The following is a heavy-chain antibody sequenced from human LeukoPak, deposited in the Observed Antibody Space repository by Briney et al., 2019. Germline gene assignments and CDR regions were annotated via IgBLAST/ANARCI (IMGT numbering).Heavy chain of an antibody. D-gene: IGHD3-3*01. CDR2: ISAYNGNT. CDR3: ARSRFLEWSNNWFDP. CDR1: GYTFTSYG. V-gene: IGHV1-18*01. Sequence: GASVKVSCKASGYTFTSYGISWARQAPGQGLEWMGWISAYNGNTNYAQKLQGRVTMTTDTSTSTAYMELRSLRSDDTAVYYCARSRFLEWSNNWFDPWGQGTLVTVSS. J-gene: IGHJ5*02.